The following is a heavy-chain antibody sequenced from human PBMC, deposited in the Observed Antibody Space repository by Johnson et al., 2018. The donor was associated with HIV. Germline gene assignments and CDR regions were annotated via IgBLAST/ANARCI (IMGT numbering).Heavy chain of an antibody. J-gene: IGHJ3*02. V-gene: IGHV3-30*19. D-gene: IGHD2-21*02. Sequence: MQLVESGGGVVHPGKSLRLSCVGSGFTFSSYGMHWVRQAPGEGLDWVAFISRDGGTEYYADSVKGRFAISRDNAKSTLYLQMNSLRAEDTAVYYCARGGAYCGGDCNAFDIWGQGTMVTVSS. CDR3: ARGGAYCGGDCNAFDI. CDR2: ISRDGGTE. CDR1: GFTFSSYG.